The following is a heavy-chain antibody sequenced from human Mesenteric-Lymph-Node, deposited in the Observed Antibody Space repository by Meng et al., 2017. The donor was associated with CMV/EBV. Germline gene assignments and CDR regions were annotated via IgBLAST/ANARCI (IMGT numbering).Heavy chain of an antibody. CDR2: ISSSSSYI. CDR1: GFTFSSYS. V-gene: IGHV3-21*01. CDR3: ARVPVRYSSGWDFDY. Sequence: GESLKISCAASGFTFSSYSMNWVRQAPGKGLEWVSSISSSSSYIYYADSVKGRFTISRDNAKNSLYLQMNSLSAEDTAVYYCARVPVRYSSGWDFDYWGQGTLVTVSS. J-gene: IGHJ4*02. D-gene: IGHD6-19*01.